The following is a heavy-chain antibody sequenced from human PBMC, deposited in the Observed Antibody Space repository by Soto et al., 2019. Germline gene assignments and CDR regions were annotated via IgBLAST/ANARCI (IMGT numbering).Heavy chain of an antibody. CDR1: GGSFSGYY. Sequence: ETLSLTCAVYGGSFSGYYWSWIRQPPGKGLEWIGEINHSGSTNYNPSLKSRVTISVDTSKNQFSLKLSSVTAADTAVYYCARGRGIAARRNWFDPWGQGTLVTVSS. J-gene: IGHJ5*02. V-gene: IGHV4-34*01. D-gene: IGHD6-6*01. CDR2: INHSGST. CDR3: ARGRGIAARRNWFDP.